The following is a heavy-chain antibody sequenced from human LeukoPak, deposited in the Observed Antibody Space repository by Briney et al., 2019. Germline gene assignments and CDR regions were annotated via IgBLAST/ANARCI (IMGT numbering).Heavy chain of an antibody. J-gene: IGHJ3*02. CDR2: IIPIFGTA. V-gene: IGHV1-69*05. D-gene: IGHD4-11*01. Sequence: SVKVSCKASGGTFSSYAISWARQAPGQGLEWMGGIIPIFGTANYAQKFQGRVTITTDESTSTAYMELSSLRSEDTAVYYCARGDYKGIDAFDIWGQGTMVTVSS. CDR3: ARGDYKGIDAFDI. CDR1: GGTFSSYA.